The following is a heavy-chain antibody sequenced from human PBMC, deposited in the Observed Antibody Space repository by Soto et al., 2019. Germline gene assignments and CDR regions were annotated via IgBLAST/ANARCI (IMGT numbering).Heavy chain of an antibody. CDR1: GGSISSYY. CDR2: IYYSGST. D-gene: IGHD3-10*01. J-gene: IGHJ5*02. Sequence: SETLSLTCTVSGGSISSYYWSWIRQPPGKGLEWIGYIYYSGSTNYNPSLKSRVTISVDTSKNQFSLKLSSVTAADTAVYYCARNYYGSGSYYNKDNWFDPWDQGTLVTVSS. V-gene: IGHV4-59*08. CDR3: ARNYYGSGSYYNKDNWFDP.